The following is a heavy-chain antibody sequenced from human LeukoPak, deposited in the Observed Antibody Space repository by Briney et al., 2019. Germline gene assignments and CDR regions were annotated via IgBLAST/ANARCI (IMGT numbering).Heavy chain of an antibody. D-gene: IGHD5-12*01. Sequence: GGSLRLSCAASGFTFSSYGMHWVRQAPGKGLEWVAVISYDGNDKYYADSAKDRFTISRDNSKNTLYLQMNNLRAEDTAFYYCAKDAYSAYGSFDYWGQGTLVTVSS. CDR3: AKDAYSAYGSFDY. J-gene: IGHJ4*02. V-gene: IGHV3-30*18. CDR2: ISYDGNDK. CDR1: GFTFSSYG.